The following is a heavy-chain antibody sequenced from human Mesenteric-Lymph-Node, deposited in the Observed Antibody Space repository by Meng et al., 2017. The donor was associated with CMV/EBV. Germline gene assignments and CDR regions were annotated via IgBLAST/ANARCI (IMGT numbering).Heavy chain of an antibody. CDR1: FSSYA. D-gene: IGHD6-13*01. Sequence: FSSYAMHWVRQAPGKGLEWVAVISYDGSNKYYADSVKGRFTISRDNSKNTLYLQMNSLRAEDTAVYYCARAPSGGSSWYFLSWFDPWGQGTLVTVSS. CDR2: ISYDGSNK. J-gene: IGHJ5*02. V-gene: IGHV3-30*04. CDR3: ARAPSGGSSWYFLSWFDP.